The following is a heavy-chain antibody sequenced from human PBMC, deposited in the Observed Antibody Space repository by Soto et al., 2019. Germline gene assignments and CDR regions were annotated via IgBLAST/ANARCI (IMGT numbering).Heavy chain of an antibody. V-gene: IGHV3-23*01. CDR2: VHLNGDDT. J-gene: IGHJ5*02. Sequence: EVQLLESGGGLVQPGGSLRLSCAASGFTFYNYAMTWVRQAPGKGLEWVSSVHLNGDDTYYADSVRGRFTISRDNSKNTLSLQMNSLRAEDTAVYYCAKDREQFRVTVYDHWGQGTLVTVSS. D-gene: IGHD1-26*01. CDR3: AKDREQFRVTVYDH. CDR1: GFTFYNYA.